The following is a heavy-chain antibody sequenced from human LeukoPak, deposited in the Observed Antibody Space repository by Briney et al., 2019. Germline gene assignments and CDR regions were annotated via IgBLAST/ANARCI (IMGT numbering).Heavy chain of an antibody. V-gene: IGHV4-59*02. D-gene: IGHD3-22*01. CDR1: GGSVSNYY. J-gene: IGHJ4*02. CDR2: VYYTGST. CDR3: AREHKDYDGDGYYYDN. Sequence: SETLSLTCSVSGGSVSNYYWSWIRQPPGKGLEWIGYVYYTGSTNYNPSLKSRVTMFEDKSKNQFSLRLRSVTAADTAVYYCAREHKDYDGDGYYYDNWGQGTLVTVSS.